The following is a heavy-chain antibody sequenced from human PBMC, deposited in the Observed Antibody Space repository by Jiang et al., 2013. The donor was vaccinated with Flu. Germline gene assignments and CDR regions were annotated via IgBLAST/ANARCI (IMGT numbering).Heavy chain of an antibody. V-gene: IGHV1-18*04. CDR1: GYTFTSYG. CDR3: ARDRISGYCSGGSCYGFRYYFDY. D-gene: IGHD2-15*01. Sequence: SCKASGYTFTSYGISWVRQAPGQGLEWMGWISAYNGNTNYAQKLQGRVTMTTDTSTSTAYMELRSLRSDDTAVYYCARDRISGYCSGGSCYGFRYYFDYWGQGTLVTVSS. CDR2: ISAYNGNT. J-gene: IGHJ4*02.